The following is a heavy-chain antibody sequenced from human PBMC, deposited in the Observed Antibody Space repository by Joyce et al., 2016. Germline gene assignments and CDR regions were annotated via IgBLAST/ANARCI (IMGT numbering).Heavy chain of an antibody. V-gene: IGHV3-74*01. CDR3: ARGDFGSEFDY. D-gene: IGHD1-26*01. CDR2: VNSNGEDI. J-gene: IGHJ4*02. CDR1: GFRFSDYW. Sequence: DVQLVESGGGLVQPGGSLRLSCAASGFRFSDYWMHWVRQAPGKGLVWVSRVNSNGEDIRYADSVKGRFTISRDNVKDTLYLQMNSLRAEDSALYYCARGDFGSEFDYWGQGALVTVSS.